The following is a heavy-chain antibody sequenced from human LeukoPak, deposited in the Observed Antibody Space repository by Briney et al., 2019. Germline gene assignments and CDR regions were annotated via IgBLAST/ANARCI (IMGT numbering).Heavy chain of an antibody. CDR2: INQDGGTE. J-gene: IGHJ4*02. CDR1: GFAFTNYW. D-gene: IGHD1-1*01. CDR3: ARHTLWRFDY. V-gene: IGHV3-7*01. Sequence: GGSLRLSCAAYGFAFTNYWLTWVRQAPGKGLEWVANINQDGGTEYYVDSMKGRFTISRDNAKNLVYLQINSLRAEDTAVYFCARHTLWRFDYWGQGALVTVSS.